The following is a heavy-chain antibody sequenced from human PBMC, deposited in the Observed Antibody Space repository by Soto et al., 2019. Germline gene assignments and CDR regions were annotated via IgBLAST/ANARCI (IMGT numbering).Heavy chain of an antibody. Sequence: GGSLRVSCAASGFTFSCYAMSWVRQAPGKGLEWVSRINSDGSSTSYADSVKGRFTISRDNAKNTLYLQMNSLRAEDTAVYYCARDLEEYSSGWYFMPGIGYWGQGTLVTVS. J-gene: IGHJ4*02. CDR2: INSDGSST. CDR3: ARDLEEYSSGWYFMPGIGY. D-gene: IGHD6-19*01. V-gene: IGHV3-74*01. CDR1: GFTFSCYA.